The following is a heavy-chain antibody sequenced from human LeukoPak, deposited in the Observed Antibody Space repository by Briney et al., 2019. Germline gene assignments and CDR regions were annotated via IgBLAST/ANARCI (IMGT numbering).Heavy chain of an antibody. V-gene: IGHV4-34*01. Sequence: SETLSLTCAVSGGSFSAYYWTWIRQSPGKGLEWIGTINQSGSTNYNPSLMSRVTISAGTSKKQFSLNLSSVTAADTAVYYCASGTSAAEVFDDWGQGTLVTVSS. J-gene: IGHJ5*02. CDR1: GGSFSAYY. CDR3: ASGTSAAEVFDD. D-gene: IGHD6-13*01. CDR2: INQSGST.